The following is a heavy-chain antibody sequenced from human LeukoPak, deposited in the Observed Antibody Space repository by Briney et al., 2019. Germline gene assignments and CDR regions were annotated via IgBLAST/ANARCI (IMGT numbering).Heavy chain of an antibody. Sequence: PGGSLRLSCAASGFTFSSYWMSWVRQAPGKGLEWVANMKQDGSDKYYVDSVKGRFTISRDNAKNSPYLQMNSLRAENTAVYYCARRAGAYSHPYDYWGQGTLVTVSS. J-gene: IGHJ4*02. CDR3: ARRAGAYSHPYDY. V-gene: IGHV3-7*03. CDR2: MKQDGSDK. D-gene: IGHD4/OR15-4a*01. CDR1: GFTFSSYW.